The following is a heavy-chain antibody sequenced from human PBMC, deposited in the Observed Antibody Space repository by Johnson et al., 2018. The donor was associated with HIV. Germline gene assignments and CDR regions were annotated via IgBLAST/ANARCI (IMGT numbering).Heavy chain of an antibody. CDR3: AKVAVLFRAARPGAFDI. Sequence: MLLVESGGGLVQPGGSLRLSCAASGFTFSSYWMHWVRQAPGKGLVWVSRINTDGSATTYADSVKGRFTISRDNAKNTLYLQMNSLRADDTAVYYCAKVAVLFRAARPGAFDIWGQGTMVTVSS. CDR2: INTDGSAT. V-gene: IGHV3-74*01. CDR1: GFTFSSYW. J-gene: IGHJ3*02. D-gene: IGHD6-6*01.